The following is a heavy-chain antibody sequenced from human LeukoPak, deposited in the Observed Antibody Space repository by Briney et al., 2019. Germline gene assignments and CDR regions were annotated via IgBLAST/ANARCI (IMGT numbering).Heavy chain of an antibody. CDR1: GFTFSSYS. D-gene: IGHD3-10*01. CDR3: ARDRYGSVAWFDP. CDR2: ISSSSSYI. V-gene: IGHV3-21*01. J-gene: IGHJ5*02. Sequence: GGSLRLPCAASGFTFSSYSMNWFRQAPGKGLEWVSSISSSSSYIYYADSVKGRFPISRDNAKNSLYLQMNSLRAEDTAVYYCARDRYGSVAWFDPWGQETLVTVSS.